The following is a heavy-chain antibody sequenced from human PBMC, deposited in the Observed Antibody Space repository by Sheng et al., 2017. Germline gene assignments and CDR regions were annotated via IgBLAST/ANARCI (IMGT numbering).Heavy chain of an antibody. Sequence: EVQLVESGGGLVQPGGSLRLSCAASGFTVSGNYMTWVRQAPGKGLEWVSVIYSGGSTYYADSVKGRFTIFRDISKNTLYLQMNSLRAEDTAMYYCARSDSRSYYGGLDYWGQGTLVTVSS. CDR1: GFTVSGNY. D-gene: IGHD1-26*01. J-gene: IGHJ4*02. V-gene: IGHV3-66*01. CDR3: ARSDSRSYYGGLDY. CDR2: IYSGGST.